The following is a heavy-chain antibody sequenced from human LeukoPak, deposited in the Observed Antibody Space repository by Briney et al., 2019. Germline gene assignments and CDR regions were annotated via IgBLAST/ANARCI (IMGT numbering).Heavy chain of an antibody. CDR3: AKDRYYYDSSALQYYYDY. CDR2: ISSNGGST. J-gene: IGHJ4*02. D-gene: IGHD3-22*01. CDR1: GFTFSSYA. Sequence: PGGSLRLSCAASGFTFSSYAMHWVRQAPGKGLEYVSAISSNGGSTYHANSVKGRFTISRDNSKNTLYLQMNSLRAEDTAVYYCAKDRYYYDSSALQYYYDYWGQGTLVTVSS. V-gene: IGHV3-64*01.